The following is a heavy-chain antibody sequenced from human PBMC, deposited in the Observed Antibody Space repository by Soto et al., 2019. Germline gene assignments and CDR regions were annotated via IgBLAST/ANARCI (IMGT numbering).Heavy chain of an antibody. CDR1: GYSFTSYW. V-gene: IGHV5-10-1*01. CDR3: ASSSNNVYWFDP. J-gene: IGHJ5*02. CDR2: IDPSDSYT. D-gene: IGHD6-6*01. Sequence: PGESLKISCQGSGYSFTSYWIIWVRQMPGKGLEWMGRIDPSDSYTNYSPSFQGHATISADKSISTAYLQWSSLKASDTAMYYCASSSNNVYWFDPWGQGTLVTVSS.